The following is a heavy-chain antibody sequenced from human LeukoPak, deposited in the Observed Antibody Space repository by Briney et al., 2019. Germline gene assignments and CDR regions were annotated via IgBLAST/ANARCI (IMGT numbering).Heavy chain of an antibody. D-gene: IGHD5-24*01. CDR2: ISSSSSTI. V-gene: IGHV3-48*01. CDR3: ARDRREMATIGAFDY. CDR1: GFTFSSYS. Sequence: PGRSLRLSCAASGFTFSSYSMNWVRQAPGKGLEWVSYISSSSSTIYYADSVKGRFTISRDNAKSSLYLQMNSLRAEDTAVYYCARDRREMATIGAFDYWGQGTLVTVSS. J-gene: IGHJ4*02.